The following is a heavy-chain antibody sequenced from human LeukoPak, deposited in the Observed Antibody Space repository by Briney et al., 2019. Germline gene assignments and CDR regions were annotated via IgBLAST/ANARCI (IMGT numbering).Heavy chain of an antibody. CDR1: GYTFTSYG. CDR2: ISAYNGNT. Sequence: ASVKVSCKASGYTFTSYGISWVRQAPGQGLEWMGWISAYNGNTNYAQKLQGRVTMTTDTSTSTAYMELRSLRSGDTAVYYCARGPCSSTSCHVSYYYYMDVWGKGTTVTVSS. D-gene: IGHD2-2*01. V-gene: IGHV1-18*01. J-gene: IGHJ6*03. CDR3: ARGPCSSTSCHVSYYYYMDV.